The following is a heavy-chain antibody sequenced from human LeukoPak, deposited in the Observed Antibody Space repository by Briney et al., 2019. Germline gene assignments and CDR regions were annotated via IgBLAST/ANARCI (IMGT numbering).Heavy chain of an antibody. CDR1: GFTFSSYE. J-gene: IGHJ4*02. CDR2: ISSSGSTM. V-gene: IGHV3-48*03. CDR3: ARGATQIDY. Sequence: GGSLRLSCAASGFTFSSYEMNWVRQAPGKGLEWVSYISSSGSTMYYADSVKGRFTISRGNAKNSLYLQMNSLRAEDTAVYYCARGATQIDYWGQGTLVTVSS. D-gene: IGHD1-26*01.